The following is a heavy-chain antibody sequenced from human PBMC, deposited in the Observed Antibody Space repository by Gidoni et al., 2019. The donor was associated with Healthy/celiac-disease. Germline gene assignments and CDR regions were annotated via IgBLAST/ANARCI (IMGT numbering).Heavy chain of an antibody. CDR1: GFTFDDYA. Sequence: EVQLVESGGGLVQPGRSLRLSCAASGFTFDDYAMHWVRQAPGKGLEWVSGISWNSGSIGYADSVKGRFTISRDNAKNSLYLQMNSLRAEDTALYYCAKGYSSSDKNAFDIWGQGTMVTVSS. V-gene: IGHV3-9*01. J-gene: IGHJ3*02. CDR2: ISWNSGSI. D-gene: IGHD6-6*01. CDR3: AKGYSSSDKNAFDI.